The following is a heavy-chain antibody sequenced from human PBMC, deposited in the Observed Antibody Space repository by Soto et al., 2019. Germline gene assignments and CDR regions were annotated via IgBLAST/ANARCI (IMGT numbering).Heavy chain of an antibody. D-gene: IGHD5-18*01. CDR2: INHRGST. V-gene: IGHV4-34*01. J-gene: IGHJ4*02. CDR1: GASFSGYY. Sequence: QVQLQQWRTGLLKPSETLSLTCAVYGASFSGYYWSWIRQPPGKGLEWIGEINHRGSTNYNPSLKSRVTISVDTSKNQFSLKLSSVTAADTAVYYCARALGYTYGHLPIDYWGQGTLVPVSS. CDR3: ARALGYTYGHLPIDY.